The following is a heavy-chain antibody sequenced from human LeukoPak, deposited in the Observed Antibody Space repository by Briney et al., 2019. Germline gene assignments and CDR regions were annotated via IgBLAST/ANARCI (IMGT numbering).Heavy chain of an antibody. CDR1: GFSFSTYG. CDR3: AKDLLDELADY. J-gene: IGHJ4*02. Sequence: PGGSLRLSCAASGFSFSTYGMHWVRQAPGKGLEWVAVMSSDGSNKNYADSVKGRFTISRDNSKNTLYLQMSSLRAEDTAVYYCAKDLLDELADYWGQGTLVTVSS. CDR2: MSSDGSNK. V-gene: IGHV3-30*18. D-gene: IGHD6-6*01.